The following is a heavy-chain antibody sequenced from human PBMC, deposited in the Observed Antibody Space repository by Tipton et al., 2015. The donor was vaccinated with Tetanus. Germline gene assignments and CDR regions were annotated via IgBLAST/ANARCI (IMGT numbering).Heavy chain of an antibody. D-gene: IGHD3-3*01. CDR1: GGSISGSNYF. Sequence: TLSLTCSVSGGSISGSNYFWNWIRQQPGKGPEWIGKIDYNTERPSHIPSLASRVNISVDTSKNQFSLRLTSVTAADTAVYYCARGLPRESFYLDYWGQGKQVTVSS. V-gene: IGHV4-31*03. CDR2: IDYNTERP. CDR3: ARGLPRESFYLDY. J-gene: IGHJ4*02.